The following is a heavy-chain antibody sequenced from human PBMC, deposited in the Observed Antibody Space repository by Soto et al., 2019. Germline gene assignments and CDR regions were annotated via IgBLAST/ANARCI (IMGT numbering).Heavy chain of an antibody. Sequence: ASVKVSCKASGYTFTSYGISWVRQAPGQGLEWMGWISAYNGNTNYAQKLQGRVTMTTDTSTSTAYMELRSLRSDDTAVYYCARGARPYRSSWPPRHDAFDIWGQGTMVTVSS. CDR2: ISAYNGNT. CDR1: GYTFTSYG. CDR3: ARGARPYRSSWPPRHDAFDI. J-gene: IGHJ3*02. V-gene: IGHV1-18*01. D-gene: IGHD6-13*01.